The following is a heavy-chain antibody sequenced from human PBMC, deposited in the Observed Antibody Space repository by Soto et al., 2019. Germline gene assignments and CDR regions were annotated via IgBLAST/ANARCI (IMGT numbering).Heavy chain of an antibody. CDR1: GGSFSGYY. V-gene: IGHV4-34*01. D-gene: IGHD2-15*01. J-gene: IGHJ4*02. Sequence: SETLSLTCAVYGGSFSGYYWSWIRQPPGKGLEWIGEINHSGSTNYNPSLKSRVTISVDTSKNQFSLKLSSVTAADTAVYYCATSTEYCSGGSCYRRFFDYWGQGTPVTVSS. CDR3: ATSTEYCSGGSCYRRFFDY. CDR2: INHSGST.